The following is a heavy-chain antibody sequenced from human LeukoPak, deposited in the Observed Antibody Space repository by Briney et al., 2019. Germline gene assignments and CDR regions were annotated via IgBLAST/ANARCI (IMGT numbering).Heavy chain of an antibody. V-gene: IGHV3-23*01. Sequence: GGSLRLSCAASGFTFTSYAMTWVRQAPGKGLEWVSSISGGGGSTYYADSVKGRFTIFRDNSKNTLYLQMNSLRAEDTAVYYCAKDGHSSGWYDWFDPWGQGTLVTVSS. CDR2: ISGGGGST. D-gene: IGHD6-19*01. J-gene: IGHJ5*02. CDR1: GFTFTSYA. CDR3: AKDGHSSGWYDWFDP.